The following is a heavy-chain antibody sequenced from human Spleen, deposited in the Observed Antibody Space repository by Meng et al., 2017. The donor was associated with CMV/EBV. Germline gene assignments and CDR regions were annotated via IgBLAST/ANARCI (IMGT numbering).Heavy chain of an antibody. CDR2: INQDGSQR. Sequence: GESLKISCAASGFTFSGYSMHWVRQAPGKALEWVANINQDGSQRNYVDSVKGRFTISRDNAKNSMYLQMNSLRVEDTAVYYCGRDMDVWGQGTTVTVSS. V-gene: IGHV3-7*01. J-gene: IGHJ6*02. CDR3: GRDMDV. CDR1: GFTFSGYS.